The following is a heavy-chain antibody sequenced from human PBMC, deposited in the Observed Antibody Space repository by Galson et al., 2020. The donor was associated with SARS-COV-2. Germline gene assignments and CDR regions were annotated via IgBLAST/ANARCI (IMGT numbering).Heavy chain of an antibody. CDR1: GYTFTSYG. Sequence: ASVKVSCKASGYTFTSYGLSWVRQAPGQGLEWMGWISAYNGNTNYAQKLQGRVTMTTDTSTSTAYMELRSLRSDDTAVYYCARGSSIFWSGYSLPFDYWGQGTLVTVSS. CDR3: ARGSSIFWSGYSLPFDY. V-gene: IGHV1-18*01. CDR2: ISAYNGNT. J-gene: IGHJ4*02. D-gene: IGHD3-3*01.